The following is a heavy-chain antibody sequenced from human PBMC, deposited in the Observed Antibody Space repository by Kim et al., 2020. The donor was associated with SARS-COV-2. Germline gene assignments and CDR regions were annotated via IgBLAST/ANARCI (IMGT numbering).Heavy chain of an antibody. J-gene: IGHJ4*02. V-gene: IGHV1-46*01. Sequence: ASVKVSCKASGYTFTSYYMHWVRQAPGQGLEWMGIINPSGGSTSYALKFQGRVTMTRDTSTSTVYMELSSLRSEDTAVYYCARGSPVYYDILAGYYRDYWGQGALVTVSS. CDR2: INPSGGST. CDR3: ARGSPVYYDILAGYYRDY. CDR1: GYTFTSYY. D-gene: IGHD3-9*01.